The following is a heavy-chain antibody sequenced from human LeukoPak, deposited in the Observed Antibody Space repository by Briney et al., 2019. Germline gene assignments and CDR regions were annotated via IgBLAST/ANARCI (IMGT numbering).Heavy chain of an antibody. D-gene: IGHD3-9*01. V-gene: IGHV4-4*02. Sequence: PSGTLSLTCAVSGGSISSTNWWSWVRQPPGKGLEWIGEINHSGSTNYNPSLKSRVTISVDTSKNQFSLKLSSVTAADTAVYYCARRLVMRHNWFDPWGQGTLVTVSS. CDR1: GGSISSTNW. J-gene: IGHJ5*02. CDR2: INHSGST. CDR3: ARRLVMRHNWFDP.